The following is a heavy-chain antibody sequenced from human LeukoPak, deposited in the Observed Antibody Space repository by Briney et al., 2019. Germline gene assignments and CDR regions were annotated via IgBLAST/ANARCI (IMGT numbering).Heavy chain of an antibody. Sequence: SETLSLTCTVSGGSISSGGYYWSWIRQPAGKGLERIGRMYTSGNTNYNPSLKSRVTMSVDTSKNQFSLKLSSVTAADTAVYYCAREGVLTGFYFDYWGQGTLVTVSS. CDR3: AREGVLTGFYFDY. J-gene: IGHJ4*02. CDR1: GGSISSGGYY. D-gene: IGHD3-9*01. CDR2: MYTSGNT. V-gene: IGHV4-61*02.